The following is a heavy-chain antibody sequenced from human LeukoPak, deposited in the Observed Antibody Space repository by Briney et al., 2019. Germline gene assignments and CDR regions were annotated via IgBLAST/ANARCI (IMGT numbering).Heavy chain of an antibody. CDR2: INHSGSS. D-gene: IGHD1-26*01. Sequence: SETLSLTCAVYGESFSGHYWSWIRQPPGKGQEWIGEINHSGSSNYNPSLKSRVTVSADTSKNQFSLRLSSVSAADTAIYYCARRPRDSVNYNGPSGVDYWGQGTRVTVSS. V-gene: IGHV4-34*01. CDR3: ARRPRDSVNYNGPSGVDY. J-gene: IGHJ4*02. CDR1: GESFSGHY.